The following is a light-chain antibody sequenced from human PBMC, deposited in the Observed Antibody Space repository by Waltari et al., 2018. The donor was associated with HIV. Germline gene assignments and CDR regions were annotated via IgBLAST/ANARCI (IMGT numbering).Light chain of an antibody. Sequence: QSALTQPASLSGSPGQSITTSCSGTSRDVGFYNFVSWYQQHPGKVPKLIMYEVSNRPSGVSDRFSGSKSGNMASLTISGRQAEDEADYYCSSHTSSNTLVFGGGTKRTVL. CDR3: SSHTSSNTLV. V-gene: IGLV2-14*01. CDR2: EVS. J-gene: IGLJ2*01. CDR1: SRDVGFYNF.